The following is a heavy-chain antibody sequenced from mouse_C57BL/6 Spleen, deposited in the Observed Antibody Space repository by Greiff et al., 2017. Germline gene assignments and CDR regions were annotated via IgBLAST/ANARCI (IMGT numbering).Heavy chain of an antibody. Sequence: VQLQQSGAELVRPGTSVKLSCTASGYTFTSYWMHWVKQRPGQGLEWIGVIDPSDSYTNYNQKFKGKATLTVDTSSSTAYMQLSSLTSEDSAVYYCARSDYYDWGQGTTLTVSS. J-gene: IGHJ2*01. V-gene: IGHV1-59*01. CDR1: GYTFTSYW. D-gene: IGHD1-1*01. CDR2: IDPSDSYT. CDR3: ARSDYYD.